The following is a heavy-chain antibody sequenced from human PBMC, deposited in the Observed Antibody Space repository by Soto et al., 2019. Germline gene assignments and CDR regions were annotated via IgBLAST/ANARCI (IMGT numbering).Heavy chain of an antibody. CDR1: GGTFSSYA. V-gene: IGHV1-69*01. CDR3: ARDFYGSGSYYRGRFDY. J-gene: IGHJ4*02. D-gene: IGHD3-10*01. CDR2: IIPIFGPT. Sequence: QVQLVQSGAEVKKPGSSVKVSCKASGGTFSSYAITWVRQAPGQGLERMGGIIPIFGPTNYAQKFQGRVTITADESTSTAYMEVSSLRSEDTAVYYCARDFYGSGSYYRGRFDYWGQGTLVTVSS.